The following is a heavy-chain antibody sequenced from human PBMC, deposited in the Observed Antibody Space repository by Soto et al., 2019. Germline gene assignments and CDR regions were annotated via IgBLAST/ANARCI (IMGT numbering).Heavy chain of an antibody. D-gene: IGHD3-16*01. Sequence: QVQLVESGGGVVQPGTSLRLSCAASGFPFNNYAMHWVRQRPGKGLDWVAVISYDGSKSYYSDSVKGRFTVSRDRSKNTLSLQMNSLRVEDTAVYYCAKGILSATFAPYAMDVWGQGTTVTVSS. CDR1: GFPFNNYA. J-gene: IGHJ6*02. CDR2: ISYDGSKS. CDR3: AKGILSATFAPYAMDV. V-gene: IGHV3-30*18.